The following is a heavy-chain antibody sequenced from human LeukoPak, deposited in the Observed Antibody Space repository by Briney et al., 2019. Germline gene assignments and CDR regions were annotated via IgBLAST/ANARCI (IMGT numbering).Heavy chain of an antibody. V-gene: IGHV3-30*03. J-gene: IGHJ4*02. D-gene: IGHD3-10*01. Sequence: GSLRLSCAASGFTFSSYGMHWVRQAPGKGLQWVAFISSDGSNKYYADSVKGRFTISRDNSKNTLYLQMNSLRAEDTAVYYCARDRNYYGSGSYYFDYWGQGTLVTVSS. CDR3: ARDRNYYGSGSYYFDY. CDR1: GFTFSSYG. CDR2: ISSDGSNK.